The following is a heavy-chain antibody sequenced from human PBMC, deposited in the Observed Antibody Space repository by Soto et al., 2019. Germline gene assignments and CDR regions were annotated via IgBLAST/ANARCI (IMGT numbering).Heavy chain of an antibody. J-gene: IGHJ6*02. CDR2: ISNSGGTI. CDR3: ARDSHHLLVTYYSGMDV. Sequence: EVQLVESGGGLVQPGGSLRLSCAASGFTFSNFHMNWVRRAPGKGLEWVSYISNSGGTIYYADSVKGRFTISRDNAKKSLYLKMNSLRDEDTAAYYCARDSHHLLVTYYSGMDVWGLGTTVIVSS. CDR1: GFTFSNFH. V-gene: IGHV3-48*02. D-gene: IGHD1-26*01.